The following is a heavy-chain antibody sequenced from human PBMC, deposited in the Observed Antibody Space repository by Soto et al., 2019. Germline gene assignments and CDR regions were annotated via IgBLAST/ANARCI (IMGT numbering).Heavy chain of an antibody. CDR3: AKDRREGGNYGFYSDF. CDR1: GFTFSSYG. Sequence: EVQLLESGGGLVQPGGSLRLSCAASGFTFSSYGMTWVRQATGKGLEWVSFSSATGAGTYYADSVKGRFTISRDNSKNTLDLQMTSLRADATAVYYCAKDRREGGNYGFYSDFWGQGALVIVSS. D-gene: IGHD1-7*01. V-gene: IGHV3-23*01. J-gene: IGHJ4*02. CDR2: SSATGAGT.